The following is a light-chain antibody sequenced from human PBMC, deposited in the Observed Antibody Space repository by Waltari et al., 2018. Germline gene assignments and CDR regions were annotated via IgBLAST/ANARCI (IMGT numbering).Light chain of an antibody. J-gene: IGLJ2*01. CDR3: AAWDDSLSGVV. Sequence: QSVLTQPPSASGTPGPRVTISCSGRSTNIGRHNVHWYQQLPGTAPKLLIYRNNQRPSGVPDRFSGSKSGTSASLAISGLRSEDEADYYCAAWDDSLSGVVFGGGTKLTVL. V-gene: IGLV1-47*01. CDR1: STNIGRHN. CDR2: RNN.